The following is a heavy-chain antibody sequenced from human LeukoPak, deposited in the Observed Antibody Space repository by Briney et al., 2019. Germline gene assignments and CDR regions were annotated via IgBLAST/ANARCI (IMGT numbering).Heavy chain of an antibody. CDR3: ARDLYPWSRYQHYYFDY. V-gene: IGHV4-39*07. CDR1: GGSISSSSYY. D-gene: IGHD2-8*02. CDR2: IYYSGST. Sequence: SETLSLTCTVSGGSISSSSYYWGWIRQPPGKGLEWIGSIYYSGSTYYNPSLKSRVTISVDTSKNQFSLKLSSVTAADTAVYYCARDLYPWSRYQHYYFDYWGQGTLVTVSS. J-gene: IGHJ4*02.